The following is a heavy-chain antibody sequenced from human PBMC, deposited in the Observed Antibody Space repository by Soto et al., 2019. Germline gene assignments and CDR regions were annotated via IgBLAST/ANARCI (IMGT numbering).Heavy chain of an antibody. V-gene: IGHV3-7*03. CDR1: GFTFGSNW. D-gene: IGHD5-12*01. J-gene: IGHJ4*02. Sequence: LRLSCAASGFTFGSNWMSWVRQAPGKGLEWVANIKRDGSEKYYVDSVKGRFTISRDNAKNTLYLQMNSLRADDTAVYYCASLEWESSGYADYWGQGTQVTVSS. CDR2: IKRDGSEK. CDR3: ASLEWESSGYADY.